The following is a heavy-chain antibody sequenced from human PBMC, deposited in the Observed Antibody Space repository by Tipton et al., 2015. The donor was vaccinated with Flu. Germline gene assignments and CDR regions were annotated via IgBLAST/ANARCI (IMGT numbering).Heavy chain of an antibody. V-gene: IGHV5-51*01. Sequence: QLVQSGAEVKKPGESLKISCKASGYTFTNYWIGWVRQMPGKGLEWMGVIYPGDSDTRYSPSFQGQVTISADKSITTAYLQWSRLKASDTAIYFCVRQNCGGDCYPDYWGQGTLVTVSS. CDR2: IYPGDSDT. CDR1: GYTFTNYW. D-gene: IGHD2-21*02. J-gene: IGHJ4*02. CDR3: VRQNCGGDCYPDY.